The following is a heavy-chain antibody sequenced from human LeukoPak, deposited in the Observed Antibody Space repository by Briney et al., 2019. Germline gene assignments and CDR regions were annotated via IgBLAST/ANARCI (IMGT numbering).Heavy chain of an antibody. D-gene: IGHD3-22*01. Sequence: KPGGSLRLSCAASGFTFRSYSLNWVRQAPGKGLEWVSSISRSSGYIYYADSVKGRFTISRDNAKNSLYLQMNSLRVEDTAVYYCAKDKSPSSGQGEAFDVWGQGTLVTVSA. CDR2: ISRSSGYI. CDR3: AKDKSPSSGQGEAFDV. J-gene: IGHJ3*01. CDR1: GFTFRSYS. V-gene: IGHV3-21*01.